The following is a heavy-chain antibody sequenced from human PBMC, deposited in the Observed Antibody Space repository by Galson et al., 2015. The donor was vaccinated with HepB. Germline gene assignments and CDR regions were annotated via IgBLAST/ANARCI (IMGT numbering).Heavy chain of an antibody. D-gene: IGHD2-21*02. CDR2: IDLGDSDT. V-gene: IGHV5-51*01. Sequence: QSGAEVKKPGESLRISCTASGYSFTPYWIGWVRQLSGKGLEWMGVIDLGDSDTRYSPSFQGQVTITADKSISTAYLQWSSLKASDTAIYYCGRQKYSGGDHFEYWGQGTLVTVSS. CDR1: GYSFTPYW. J-gene: IGHJ4*02. CDR3: GRQKYSGGDHFEY.